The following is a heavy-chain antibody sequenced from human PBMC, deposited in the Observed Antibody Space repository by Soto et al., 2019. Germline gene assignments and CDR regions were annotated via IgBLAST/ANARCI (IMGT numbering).Heavy chain of an antibody. CDR2: ISSSSSYI. V-gene: IGHV3-21*01. Sequence: GGSLRLSCAASGFTFSSYSMNWVRQAPGKGLEWVSSISSSSSYIYYADSVKGRFTISRDNAKNSLYLQMNSLRAEDTAVYYCARNGIGYSSSSDAFDIWGQRTMVTVSS. D-gene: IGHD6-6*01. J-gene: IGHJ3*02. CDR1: GFTFSSYS. CDR3: ARNGIGYSSSSDAFDI.